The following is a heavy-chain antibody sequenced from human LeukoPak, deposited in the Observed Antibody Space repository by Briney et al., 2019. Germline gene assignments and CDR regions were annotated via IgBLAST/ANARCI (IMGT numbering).Heavy chain of an antibody. Sequence: PGGSLRLSCAASGFTFSSYAMSWVRQAPVKGLDWVSVITGSGGNTYYADSVKGRFSISRDNSKNTVTLQMNSLRAEDTAVYYCAKGSAVAGQGKYYLDYWGQGTLVTVSS. V-gene: IGHV3-23*01. D-gene: IGHD6-19*01. J-gene: IGHJ4*02. CDR2: ITGSGGNT. CDR3: AKGSAVAGQGKYYLDY. CDR1: GFTFSSYA.